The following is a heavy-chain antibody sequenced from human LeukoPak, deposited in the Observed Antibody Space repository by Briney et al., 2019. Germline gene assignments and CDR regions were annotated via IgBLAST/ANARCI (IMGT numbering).Heavy chain of an antibody. J-gene: IGHJ4*02. CDR3: ARGGSGWYFLDY. V-gene: IGHV4-39*01. CDR1: GGSISXXXXX. D-gene: IGHD6-19*01. CDR2: IYYSGST. Sequence: XVSGGSISXXXXXWGWXRQPPXXGXXWIGSIYYSGSTYYNPSPKSRVTISVDTSKNQFSLKLSSVTAADTAVYYCARGGSGWYFLDYWGQGTLVTVSS.